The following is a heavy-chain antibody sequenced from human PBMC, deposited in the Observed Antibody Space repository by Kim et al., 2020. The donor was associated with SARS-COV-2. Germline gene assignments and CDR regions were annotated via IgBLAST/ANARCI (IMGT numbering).Heavy chain of an antibody. D-gene: IGHD1-26*01. Sequence: DSVKVRFTISRDQSKHTLYLQMNGQRAEDTAVYYCARENSGSHYSYYFDYWGQGTLVTVSS. J-gene: IGHJ4*02. V-gene: IGHV3-53*01. CDR3: ARENSGSHYSYYFDY.